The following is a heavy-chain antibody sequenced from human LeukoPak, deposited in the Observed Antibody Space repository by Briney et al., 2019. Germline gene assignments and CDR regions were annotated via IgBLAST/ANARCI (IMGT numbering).Heavy chain of an antibody. CDR1: GGSISSGDYY. D-gene: IGHD2-15*01. CDR2: IYYSGST. V-gene: IGHV4-30-4*01. J-gene: IGHJ3*02. CDR3: AGGGIYCSGGSCYFNAFDI. Sequence: SETLSLTCTVSGGSISSGDYYWSWIRQPPGKGLEWIGYIYYSGSTYYNPSLKSRVTISVDTSKNQFSLKLSSVTAADTAVYYCAGGGIYCSGGSCYFNAFDIWGQGTMVTVSS.